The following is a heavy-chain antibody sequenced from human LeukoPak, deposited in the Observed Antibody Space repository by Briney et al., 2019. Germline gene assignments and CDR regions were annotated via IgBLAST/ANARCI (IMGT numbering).Heavy chain of an antibody. CDR2: INPSGGST. D-gene: IGHD6-13*01. CDR1: GYTFTSYY. J-gene: IGHJ4*02. Sequence: ASVKVSCKASGYTFTSYYMHRVRQAPGQGLEWMGIINPSGGSTSYAQKFQGSVTMTRDMSTSTVYMELSSLRSEDTAVYYCARDHSWYVFDYWGQGTLVTVSS. CDR3: ARDHSWYVFDY. V-gene: IGHV1-46*01.